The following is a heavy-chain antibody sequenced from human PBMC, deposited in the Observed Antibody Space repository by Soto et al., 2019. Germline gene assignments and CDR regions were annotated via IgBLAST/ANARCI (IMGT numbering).Heavy chain of an antibody. CDR1: GFSLATSGVG. CDR2: IYWDDDK. J-gene: IGHJ4*02. CDR3: AHRGYMYGNWDHGYFDY. Sequence: QITLKESGPTRVKPTQTLTLTCTFSGFSLATSGVGVGWIRKTPGKALEWLAVIYWDDDKRYSPSLKSRLTITKDTSKNQVALTMAYMDPVDTATYFCAHRGYMYGNWDHGYFDYWGQGTLVTVSS. V-gene: IGHV2-5*02. D-gene: IGHD5-18*01.